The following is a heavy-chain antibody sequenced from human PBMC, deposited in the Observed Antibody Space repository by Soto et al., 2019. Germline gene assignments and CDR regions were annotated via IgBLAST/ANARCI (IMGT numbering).Heavy chain of an antibody. Sequence: QVQLVESGGGVVQPGRSLRLSCAASGFTFSSYGMHWVRQAPGKGLEWVAVISYDGSNKYYADSVKGRFTISRDNSKNTLYLHMNSLRAEDTAVYYCAKGRRRTMIVVVPPDYWGQGTLVTVSS. CDR3: AKGRRRTMIVVVPPDY. J-gene: IGHJ4*02. CDR1: GFTFSSYG. CDR2: ISYDGSNK. D-gene: IGHD3-22*01. V-gene: IGHV3-30*18.